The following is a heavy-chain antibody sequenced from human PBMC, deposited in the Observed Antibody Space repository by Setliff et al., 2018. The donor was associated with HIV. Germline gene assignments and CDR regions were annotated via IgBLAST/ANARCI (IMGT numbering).Heavy chain of an antibody. CDR3: ARDLGRSLDY. CDR2: IIPIFGTT. V-gene: IGHV1-69*13. Sequence: SVKVSCKTSGGTFSSYTISWVRQAPGQGLEWMGGIIPIFGTTNYAPKFQGRVTLTADESASTTYMELSSLRSDDTAMYYCARDLGRSLDYWGQGTLVTVSS. J-gene: IGHJ4*02. CDR1: GGTFSSYT.